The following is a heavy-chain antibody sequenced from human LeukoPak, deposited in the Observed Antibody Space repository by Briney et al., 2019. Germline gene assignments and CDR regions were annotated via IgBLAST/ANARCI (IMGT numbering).Heavy chain of an antibody. CDR1: KFTFSTYS. V-gene: IGHV3-21*01. CDR2: ISTSSRHI. D-gene: IGHD3-10*01. CDR3: ARVNGSGTYRRFYYYHMDV. Sequence: GGSLRLSCAVSKFTFSTYSMNWVRQAPGKGLEWVSFISTSSRHIYYADSVKGRFTISRDNAKNSLYLQMNSLRAEDTAVYFCARVNGSGTYRRFYYYHMDVWGKGTTVTVSS. J-gene: IGHJ6*03.